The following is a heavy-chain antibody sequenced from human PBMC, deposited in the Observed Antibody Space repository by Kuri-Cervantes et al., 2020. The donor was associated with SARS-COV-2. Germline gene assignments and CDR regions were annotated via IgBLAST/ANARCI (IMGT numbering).Heavy chain of an antibody. CDR2: ISYDGSNK. D-gene: IGHD3-22*01. Sequence: GESLKISCAASGFTFSSYGMHWVRQAPGKGLKWVAVISYDGSNKYYADSVKGRFTISRDNSKNTLYLQMNSLRAEDTAVYYCAKTYYDSSGLHWGQGTLVTVSS. CDR3: AKTYYDSSGLH. J-gene: IGHJ4*02. CDR1: GFTFSSYG. V-gene: IGHV3-30*18.